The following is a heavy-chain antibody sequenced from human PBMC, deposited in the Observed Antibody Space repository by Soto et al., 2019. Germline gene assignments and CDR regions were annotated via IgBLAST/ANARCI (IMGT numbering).Heavy chain of an antibody. CDR2: ISSSSSTI. CDR1: GFTFSDYY. V-gene: IGHV3-11*04. Sequence: GGSLRLSCAASGFTFSDYYMSWIRQAPGKGLEWVSYISSSSSTIYYADSVKGRFTISRDNAKNSLYLQMNSLRAEDTAVYYCARGLRFLEWPPGFDPWGQGTLVTVSS. CDR3: ARGLRFLEWPPGFDP. J-gene: IGHJ5*02. D-gene: IGHD3-3*01.